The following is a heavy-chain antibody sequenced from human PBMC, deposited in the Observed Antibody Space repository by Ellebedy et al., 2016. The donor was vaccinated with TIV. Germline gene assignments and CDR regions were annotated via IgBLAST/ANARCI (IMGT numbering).Heavy chain of an antibody. CDR2: ISYDGRNE. D-gene: IGHD2-8*01. Sequence: PGGSLRLSCEASGFTFSSHDMYWVRQAPGKGLEWVAFISYDGRNEHYAESVKGRFTISRDNFNNVLILQVNSLRLEDTGVYSCARGAAWHNGVTLDYFDNWGQGTLVTVSS. CDR1: GFTFSSHD. J-gene: IGHJ4*02. CDR3: ARGAAWHNGVTLDYFDN. V-gene: IGHV3-30*04.